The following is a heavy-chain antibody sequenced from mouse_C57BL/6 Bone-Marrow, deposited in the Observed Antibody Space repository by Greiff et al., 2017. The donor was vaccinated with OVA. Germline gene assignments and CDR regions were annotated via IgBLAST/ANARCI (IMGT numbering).Heavy chain of an antibody. CDR2: IYPRSGNT. CDR1: GYTFTSYG. V-gene: IGHV1-81*01. D-gene: IGHD1-1*01. J-gene: IGHJ2*01. CDR3: ARWFTTVVGNY. Sequence: VMLVESGAELARPGASVKLSCKASGYTFTSYGISWVKQRTGQGLEWIGEIYPRSGNTYYNEKFKGKATLTADKSSSTAYMELRSLTSEDSAVYFCARWFTTVVGNYWGQGTTLTVSS.